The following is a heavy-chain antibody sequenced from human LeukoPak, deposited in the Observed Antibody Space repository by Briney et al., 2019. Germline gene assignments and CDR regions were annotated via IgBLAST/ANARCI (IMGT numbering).Heavy chain of an antibody. D-gene: IGHD5-18*01. CDR1: RFTFSSYS. V-gene: IGHV3-21*01. Sequence: GGSLRLSCAASRFTFSSYSMNWVRQAPGKGLEWVSSISSSSSYIYYADSVKGRFTISRDNAKNSLYLQMNSLRAEDTAVYYCARDYQGGYGDKTVDYWGQGTLVTVSS. CDR2: ISSSSSYI. J-gene: IGHJ4*02. CDR3: ARDYQGGYGDKTVDY.